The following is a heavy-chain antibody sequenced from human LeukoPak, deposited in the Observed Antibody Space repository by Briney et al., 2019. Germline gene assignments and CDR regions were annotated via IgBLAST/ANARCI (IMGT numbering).Heavy chain of an antibody. CDR3: TRGVVSYYFQYYFDY. D-gene: IGHD1-26*01. CDR1: GFTFGDYA. V-gene: IGHV3-49*04. Sequence: GGSLRLSCTASGFTFGDYAMSWVRQAPGKGLEWVGFIRSKAYGGTTEYAASVKGRFTISRDDSKSIAYLQMNSLKTEDTAVYYCTRGVVSYYFQYYFDYWGQGTLVTVSS. J-gene: IGHJ4*02. CDR2: IRSKAYGGTT.